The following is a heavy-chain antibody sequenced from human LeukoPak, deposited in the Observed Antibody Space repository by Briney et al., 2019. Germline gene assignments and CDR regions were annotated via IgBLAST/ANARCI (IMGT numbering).Heavy chain of an antibody. CDR2: IYYSGST. J-gene: IGHJ4*02. CDR3: ARDRAAAGTGGFDY. CDR1: GGSISSYY. D-gene: IGHD6-13*01. V-gene: IGHV4-59*01. Sequence: SETLSLTCTVSGGSISSYYWSWIRQPPGKGLEWIGYIYYSGSTNYNPSLKSRVTISVDTSKNQFSLKLSSVTAADTAVYYCARDRAAAGTGGFDYWGQGTLVTVSS.